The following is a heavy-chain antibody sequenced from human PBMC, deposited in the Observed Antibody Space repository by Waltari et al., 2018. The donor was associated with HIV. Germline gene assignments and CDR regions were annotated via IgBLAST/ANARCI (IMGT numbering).Heavy chain of an antibody. D-gene: IGHD3-10*01. V-gene: IGHV3-15*01. J-gene: IGHJ4*02. Sequence: EVYLVESGGDLLKPGGCLRLSCAASGFTFNNAWMTWVRQAPGKGLEGVARIKSKTDGGTTEYAAAVKGRFTISRDDSNNTLFLQMKNLKTEDTAVYYCTTEEGYGSGSYVDYWGQGTLLTVSS. CDR1: GFTFNNAW. CDR3: TTEEGYGSGSYVDY. CDR2: IKSKTDGGTT.